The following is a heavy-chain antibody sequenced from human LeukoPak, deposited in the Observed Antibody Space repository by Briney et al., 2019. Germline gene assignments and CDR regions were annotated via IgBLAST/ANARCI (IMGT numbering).Heavy chain of an antibody. J-gene: IGHJ4*02. CDR2: ISSSGSTI. CDR1: GFTFSDYY. Sequence: GGSLRLSCAASGFTFSDYYMSWIRQAPGKGLEWVSYISSSGSTIYYADSVKGRFTISRDNAKNSLYLQMNSLRAEDTAVYYCAKVPYCSGGSCYSYYFDYWGQGTLVTVSS. V-gene: IGHV3-11*01. CDR3: AKVPYCSGGSCYSYYFDY. D-gene: IGHD2-15*01.